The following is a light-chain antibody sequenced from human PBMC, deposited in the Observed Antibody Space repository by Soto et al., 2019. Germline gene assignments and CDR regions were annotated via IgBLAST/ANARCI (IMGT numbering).Light chain of an antibody. V-gene: IGLV2-14*01. Sequence: QSALTQPASVSGSLGQSITISCTGTSSDVGGFDYVSWYQQHPGKAPKLLIHDVNKRPSGVPNRFSGSKSGNTASLTISGLQAEDEADYYCNSYTSTRTVGVLGTGTKLTVL. CDR3: NSYTSTRTVGV. CDR2: DVN. CDR1: SSDVGGFDY. J-gene: IGLJ1*01.